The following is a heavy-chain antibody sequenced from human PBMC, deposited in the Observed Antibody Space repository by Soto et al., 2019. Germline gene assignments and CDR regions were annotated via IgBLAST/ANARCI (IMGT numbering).Heavy chain of an antibody. Sequence: SETLSLTCNVSGGSISSSRYYWAWIRQPPGKGLEWIGSLFYSGSTYYNPSLQSRITISVDTSKSQFSLKLRSVTAADTAVYYCARWNYDYIWGSDRDPTKVVAFDIWDQGTMVTVSS. CDR2: LFYSGST. J-gene: IGHJ3*02. D-gene: IGHD3-16*02. CDR1: GGSISSSRYY. V-gene: IGHV4-39*01. CDR3: ARWNYDYIWGSDRDPTKVVAFDI.